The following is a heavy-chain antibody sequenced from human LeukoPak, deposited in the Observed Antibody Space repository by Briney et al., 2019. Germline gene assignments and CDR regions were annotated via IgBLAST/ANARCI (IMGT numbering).Heavy chain of an antibody. CDR2: AYYRSKWYN. CDR3: ARGQSVAATTGYWFDP. CDR1: GESVSSNSAA. J-gene: IGHJ5*02. D-gene: IGHD2-15*01. Sequence: SQTLSLTCAISGESVSSNSAAWNWIRQSPSRGLEWLGRAYYRSKWYNDYAVSVKSRITINPDTSKNQFSLQLNSVTPEDTAVYYCARGQSVAATTGYWFDPWGQGTLVTVSS. V-gene: IGHV6-1*01.